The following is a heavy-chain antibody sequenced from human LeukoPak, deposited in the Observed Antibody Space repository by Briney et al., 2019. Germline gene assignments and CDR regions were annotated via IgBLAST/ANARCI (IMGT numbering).Heavy chain of an antibody. Sequence: WGSLRLSGAASGFTFSSYAMHWVRQAPGKGLEWVAVISYDGSNKYYADSVKGRFTISRDNSKNTLYLQMNSLRAEDTAVYYCARVSITGTHDYWGQGTLVTVSS. CDR3: ARVSITGTHDY. CDR2: ISYDGSNK. CDR1: GFTFSSYA. V-gene: IGHV3-30*04. D-gene: IGHD1-7*01. J-gene: IGHJ4*02.